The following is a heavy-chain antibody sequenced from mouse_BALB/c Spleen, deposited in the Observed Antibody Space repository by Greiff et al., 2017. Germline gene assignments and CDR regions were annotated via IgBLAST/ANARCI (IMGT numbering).Heavy chain of an antibody. CDR2: ISTYYGDA. D-gene: IGHD2-1*01. J-gene: IGHJ4*01. CDR3: ASPLLRGAMDY. CDR1: GYTFTDYA. V-gene: IGHV1S137*01. Sequence: VMLVESGAELVRPGVSVKISCKGSGYTFTDYAMHWVKQSHAKSLEWIGVISTYYGDASYNQKFKGKATMTVDKSSSTAYMELARLTSEDSAIYYCASPLLRGAMDYWGQGTSVTVSS.